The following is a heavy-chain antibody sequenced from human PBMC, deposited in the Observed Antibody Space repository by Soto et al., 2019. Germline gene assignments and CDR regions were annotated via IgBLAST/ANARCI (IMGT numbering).Heavy chain of an antibody. V-gene: IGHV4-59*01. CDR1: GGSISSSY. CDR3: ANMGSEIWRFDS. Sequence: SETLSLTWTVSGGSISSSYWSWIRQPPGKGLEWIGYIYYSGSTNYNPSLKSRVTISVDTSKNQFSLKLSSVTPADTAVYYCANMGSEIWRFDSWGQGTLVTVS. CDR2: IYYSGST. D-gene: IGHD1-26*01. J-gene: IGHJ4*02.